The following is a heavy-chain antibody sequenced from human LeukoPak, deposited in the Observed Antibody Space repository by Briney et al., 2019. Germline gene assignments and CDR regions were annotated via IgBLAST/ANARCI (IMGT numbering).Heavy chain of an antibody. Sequence: PSETLSLTCTVSGGSINSSTYYWGWIRQPPGKGLEWIGSIYYSGSTNYNPSLKSRVTMSVDTSKNQFSLKLSSVTAADTAVYYCATSSIRFLEWLPGLHDAFDIWGQGTMVTVSS. CDR3: ATSSIRFLEWLPGLHDAFDI. CDR1: GGSINSSTYY. V-gene: IGHV4-39*07. D-gene: IGHD3-3*01. CDR2: IYYSGST. J-gene: IGHJ3*02.